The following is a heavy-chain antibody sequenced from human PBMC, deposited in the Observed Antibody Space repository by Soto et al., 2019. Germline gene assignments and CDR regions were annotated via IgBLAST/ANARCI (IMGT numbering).Heavy chain of an antibody. CDR2: ITGSGRST. Sequence: PGGSLRLSCAASGFTFGSYAMSWVRQAPGGELEWVSAITGSGRSTYYTDSVEGRFAISRDNSKNTLYLQMNGLRAEDTAVYYCAKTIGPEHLTGTTRVNRFDPWGQGALVTVSS. CDR3: AKTIGPEHLTGTTRVNRFDP. J-gene: IGHJ5*02. D-gene: IGHD1-7*01. CDR1: GFTFGSYA. V-gene: IGHV3-23*01.